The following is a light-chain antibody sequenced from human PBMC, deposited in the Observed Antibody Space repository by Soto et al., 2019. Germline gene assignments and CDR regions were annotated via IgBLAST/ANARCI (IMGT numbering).Light chain of an antibody. V-gene: IGLV6-57*04. Sequence: FMLTQPHSVSESPGQTVTISCTRSSGSIASNYVQWYQQRPGSAPTTVIYEDNQRPSGVPDRFSGSIDSSSNSASLTISGLKTEDEADYYCQSYDSSNQDVVFGGGTKVTVL. CDR3: QSYDSSNQDVV. CDR2: EDN. CDR1: SGSIASNY. J-gene: IGLJ2*01.